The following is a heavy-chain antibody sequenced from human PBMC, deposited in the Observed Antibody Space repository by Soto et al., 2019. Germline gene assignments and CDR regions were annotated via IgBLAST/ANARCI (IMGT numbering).Heavy chain of an antibody. Sequence: AVKCSFNASGCTFSSYAISWVRQAPGQVLEWMGGIIPIFGTANYAQKFQGRVTITADKYTSTAYMELSSLRSEDTAVYYCATDGIVVVPAPPVRVMEVWGQGTTVPVS. CDR3: ATDGIVVVPAPPVRVMEV. CDR2: IIPIFGTA. V-gene: IGHV1-69*06. D-gene: IGHD2-2*01. CDR1: GCTFSSYA. J-gene: IGHJ6*02.